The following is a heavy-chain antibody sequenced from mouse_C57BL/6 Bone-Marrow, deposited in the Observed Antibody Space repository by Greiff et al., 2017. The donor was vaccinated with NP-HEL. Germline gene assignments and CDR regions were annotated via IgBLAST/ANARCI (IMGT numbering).Heavy chain of an antibody. Sequence: EVQGVESGGGLVQPKGSLKLSCAASGFTFNTYAMHWVRQAPGKGLEWVARIRSKSSNYATYYADSVKDRFTISRDDSQSMLYLQMNNLKTEDTAMYYCVRDVHMDGDDAMDDWGQGTSVTVSS. CDR1: GFTFNTYA. CDR2: IRSKSSNYAT. CDR3: VRDVHMDGDDAMDD. J-gene: IGHJ4*01. D-gene: IGHD2-2*01. V-gene: IGHV10-3*01.